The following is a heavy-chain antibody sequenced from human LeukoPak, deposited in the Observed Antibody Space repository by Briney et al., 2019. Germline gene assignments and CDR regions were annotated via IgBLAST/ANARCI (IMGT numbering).Heavy chain of an antibody. Sequence: PGGSLRLSCAASGFTFSTYAMTWVRPAPGKGLEGVSVISGSGDDTDYADSVKGRFTISRDNSKNTLYLQMNSLRAEDTAVYYCAKGDYYYDSSGYYLRGYFDYWGQGTLVTVSS. J-gene: IGHJ4*02. CDR1: GFTFSTYA. V-gene: IGHV3-23*01. CDR2: ISGSGDDT. D-gene: IGHD3-22*01. CDR3: AKGDYYYDSSGYYLRGYFDY.